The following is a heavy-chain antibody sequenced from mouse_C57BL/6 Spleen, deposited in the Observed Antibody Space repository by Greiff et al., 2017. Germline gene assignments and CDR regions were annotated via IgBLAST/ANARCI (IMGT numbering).Heavy chain of an antibody. CDR2: INPNNGGT. Sequence: EVQLQRSGPELVKPGASVKISCKASGYTFTDYYMNWVKQSHGKSLEWIGDINPNNGGTSYNQKFKGKATLTVDKSSSTAYMELRSLTSEDSAVYYCASGAYWGQGTLVTVSA. J-gene: IGHJ3*01. V-gene: IGHV1-26*01. CDR3: ASGAY. CDR1: GYTFTDYY.